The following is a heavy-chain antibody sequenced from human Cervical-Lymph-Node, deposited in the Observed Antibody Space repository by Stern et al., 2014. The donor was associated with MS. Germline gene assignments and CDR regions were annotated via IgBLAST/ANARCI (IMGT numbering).Heavy chain of an antibody. V-gene: IGHV3-23*01. J-gene: IGHJ5*01. D-gene: IGHD3-22*01. Sequence: EVQLLESGGGLVQPGGSLRLSCAASGFTFSSSAMSWVRQAPGKGLEWVSAIGGSGDSTYYGDSVQGRFTLSRGKSQNTPYPQMNSLRAGDTAVYYCAKDDYYYDSGGYLGWFDSWGQGTLVTVSS. CDR3: AKDDYYYDSGGYLGWFDS. CDR1: GFTFSSSA. CDR2: IGGSGDST.